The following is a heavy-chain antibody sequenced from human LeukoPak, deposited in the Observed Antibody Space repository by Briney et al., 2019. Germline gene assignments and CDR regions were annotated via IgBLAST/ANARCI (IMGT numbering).Heavy chain of an antibody. J-gene: IGHJ5*02. V-gene: IGHV4-30-2*01. CDR1: GGSISSGGYS. CDR2: IYHSGST. Sequence: TASQTLSLTCAVSGGSISSGGYSWSWIRQPPGKGLEWIGYIYHSGSTYYNPSLKSRVTISVDRSKNQFSLKLSSVTAADTAVYYCARVLGMVRGRAFDPWGQGTLVTVSS. CDR3: ARVLGMVRGRAFDP. D-gene: IGHD3-10*01.